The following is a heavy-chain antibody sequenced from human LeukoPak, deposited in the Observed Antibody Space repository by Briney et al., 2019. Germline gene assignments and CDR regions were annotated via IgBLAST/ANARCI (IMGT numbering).Heavy chain of an antibody. D-gene: IGHD3-22*01. CDR2: INPNSGGT. CDR3: ARELGRDSSGYYPLDH. J-gene: IGHJ4*02. CDR1: GYTFTGYY. V-gene: IGHV1-2*02. Sequence: ASVRVSCKASGYTFTGYYMHWVRQAPGQGLEWMGWINPNSGGTNYAQKFQGRVTMTRDTSISTAYMELSRLRSDDTAVYYCARELGRDSSGYYPLDHWGQGTLVTVSS.